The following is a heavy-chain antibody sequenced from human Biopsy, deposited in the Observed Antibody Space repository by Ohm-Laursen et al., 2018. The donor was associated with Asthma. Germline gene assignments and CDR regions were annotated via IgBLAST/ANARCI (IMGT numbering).Heavy chain of an antibody. D-gene: IGHD7-27*01. CDR1: GGSMSSSSYS. CDR2: ISYTGNT. Sequence: SETLSLTCTVPGGSMSSSSYSWGWIRQPPGKGLEWIGSISYTGNTDIPSLRSRVTLSVDTSKNNFSLKLTSVTAADTAVFYCARHWSWGSFFDYWGQGMLVTVSS. V-gene: IGHV4-39*01. CDR3: ARHWSWGSFFDY. J-gene: IGHJ4*02.